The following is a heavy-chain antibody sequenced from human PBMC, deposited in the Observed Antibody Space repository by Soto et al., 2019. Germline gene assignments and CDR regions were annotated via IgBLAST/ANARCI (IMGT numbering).Heavy chain of an antibody. CDR2: INHSGST. J-gene: IGHJ6*02. Sequence: SETLSLTCAVYGGSFSGYYWSWICQPPGKGLEWIGEINHSGSTNYNPSLKSRVTISVDTSKNQFSLKLSSVTAADTAVYYCARAPGWFGELLNRPYYYYGMDVWGQGTTVTVSS. CDR1: GGSFSGYY. D-gene: IGHD3-10*01. CDR3: ARAPGWFGELLNRPYYYYGMDV. V-gene: IGHV4-34*01.